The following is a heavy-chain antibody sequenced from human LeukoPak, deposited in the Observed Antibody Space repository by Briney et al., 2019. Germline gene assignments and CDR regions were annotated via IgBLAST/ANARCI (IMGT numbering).Heavy chain of an antibody. CDR3: ARDRGGGFFDY. CDR2: LTGIGNTI. D-gene: IGHD3-16*01. V-gene: IGHV3-48*03. J-gene: IGHJ4*02. Sequence: GGSLRLSCAASGFTFSNYKMHWVRQAPGKGLEWVSYLTGIGNTIDYAGSVKGRFTISRDNAKNSLYLQMNSLRAEDTAVYYCARDRGGGFFDYWGQGTLVTVSS. CDR1: GFTFSNYK.